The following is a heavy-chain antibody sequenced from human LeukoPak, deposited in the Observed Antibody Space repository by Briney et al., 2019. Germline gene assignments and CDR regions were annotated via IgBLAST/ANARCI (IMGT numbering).Heavy chain of an antibody. Sequence: PSETLSLTCTVSSGSISSRYWSWIRQPPGKGLEWIGYIYISGITNYNPSLKSRVSISVDTSKNQFSLKLSSVTAADTAVYYCARGKDSNYYYYVDVWGKGTTVTVSS. D-gene: IGHD5-18*01. CDR2: IYISGIT. CDR1: SGSISSRY. CDR3: ARGKDSNYYYYVDV. V-gene: IGHV4-4*09. J-gene: IGHJ6*03.